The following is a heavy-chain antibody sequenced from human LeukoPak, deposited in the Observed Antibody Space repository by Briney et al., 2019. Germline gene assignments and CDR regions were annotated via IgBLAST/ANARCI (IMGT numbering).Heavy chain of an antibody. V-gene: IGHV1-8*01. Sequence: ASVKVSCKASGYTFTSYDINWVRQATGQGLEWMGWMNPNSGNTGYAQKFQGRVTMTRNTSISTAYMELSSLRSEDTAVYYCARVAGIAVALDYWGQGTLVTVSS. CDR1: GYTFTSYD. CDR2: MNPNSGNT. CDR3: ARVAGIAVALDY. J-gene: IGHJ4*02. D-gene: IGHD6-19*01.